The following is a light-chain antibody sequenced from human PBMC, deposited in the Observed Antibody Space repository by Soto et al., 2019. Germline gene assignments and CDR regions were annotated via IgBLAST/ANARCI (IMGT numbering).Light chain of an antibody. V-gene: IGKV3-15*01. J-gene: IGKJ1*01. CDR3: QQYNNWWT. Sequence: KVRRSRPATLSVSPRERVTLSCRARQSVGSNLAWYQQTPGQAPRVVIYDASTRATGIPARFSGSGSGTEFTLTISSLQSEDFAVYYCQQYNNWWTFGQGTKVDIK. CDR2: DAS. CDR1: QSVGSN.